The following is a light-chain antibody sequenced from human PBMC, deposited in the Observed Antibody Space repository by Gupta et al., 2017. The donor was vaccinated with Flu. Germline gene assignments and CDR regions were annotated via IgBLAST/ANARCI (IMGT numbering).Light chain of an antibody. Sequence: EIVLTQSPDTLSLSPGERATLSCRASQSVSSSRLAWYQQKPGEAPRLLIYGASSRATAIPDRFSGSGSGTDFTLTISRVEPEEFAVYYCQQYTASPLTFGQGTNLEIK. V-gene: IGKV3-20*01. J-gene: IGKJ2*01. CDR3: QQYTASPLT. CDR1: QSVSSSR. CDR2: GAS.